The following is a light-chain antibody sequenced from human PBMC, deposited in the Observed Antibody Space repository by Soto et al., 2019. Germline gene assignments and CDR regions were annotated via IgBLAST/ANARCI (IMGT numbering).Light chain of an antibody. CDR3: QHLDSYST. J-gene: IGKJ5*01. CDR2: AAS. V-gene: IGKV1-9*01. Sequence: DIQLTQSPSFLSASVGDRVTITCRASQGISSYLAWYQQNPGKAPKLLIYAASTLQSGVPSRFRGSGSGTEFTLTISSLQPEDFATYYCQHLDSYSTFGQGTRLEIK. CDR1: QGISSY.